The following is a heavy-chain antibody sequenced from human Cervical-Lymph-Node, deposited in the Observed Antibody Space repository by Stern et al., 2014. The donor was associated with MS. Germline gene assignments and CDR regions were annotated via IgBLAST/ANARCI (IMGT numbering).Heavy chain of an antibody. Sequence: VQLVESGGGVVQPGRSLRLSCAASGFTFRNYAMHWVRQAPGKGLEWVAVISYAGSNKFYADAVKGRFTISRDNSKNTLYLQVNSLRAEDTAVYYCLRVGRTTYYGWGQGTLVTVSS. CDR3: LRVGRTTYYG. D-gene: IGHD1-26*01. CDR2: ISYAGSNK. CDR1: GFTFRNYA. V-gene: IGHV3-30-3*01. J-gene: IGHJ4*02.